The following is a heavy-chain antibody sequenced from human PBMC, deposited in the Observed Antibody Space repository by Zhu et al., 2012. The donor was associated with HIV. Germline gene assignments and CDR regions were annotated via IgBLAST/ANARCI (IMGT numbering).Heavy chain of an antibody. CDR1: GGSISGSTYY. J-gene: IGHJ5*02. CDR3: VREYTILITGRRVSWFDP. D-gene: IGHD3-3*01. V-gene: IGHV4-39*07. Sequence: QVQLQESDPGLVKPSETLSLTCTVSGGSISGSTYYWGWIRQPPGKGLEWIGGIYYSGTTYYNPSLKSRVTISVDTSKNQFSLKLNSVTAADTAVYYCVREYTILITGRRVSWFDPWGQGTPVTVSS. CDR2: IYYSGTT.